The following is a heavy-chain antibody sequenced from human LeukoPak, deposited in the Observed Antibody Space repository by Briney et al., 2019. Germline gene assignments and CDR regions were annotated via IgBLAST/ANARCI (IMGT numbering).Heavy chain of an antibody. CDR2: ISSSGSTI. Sequence: GGSLRLSCAASGFTFSDYYMSWIRQAPGKGLEWVSYISSSGSTIYYADTVKGRFTISRDNAKNSLYLQMNSLRAEDTAVYYYARDTSYYYDSSGYYGGDAFDIWGQGTMVTVSS. CDR3: ARDTSYYYDSSGYYGGDAFDI. J-gene: IGHJ3*02. D-gene: IGHD3-22*01. CDR1: GFTFSDYY. V-gene: IGHV3-11*04.